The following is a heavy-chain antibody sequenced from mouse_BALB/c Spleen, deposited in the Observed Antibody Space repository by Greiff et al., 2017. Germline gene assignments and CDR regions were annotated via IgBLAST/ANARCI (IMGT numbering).Heavy chain of an antibody. CDR1: GYAFSSYW. CDR3: ARRDYDYDKTFAY. Sequence: VQLQQSGAELVRPGSSVKISCKASGYAFSSYWMNWVKQRPGQGLEWIGQIYPGDGDTNYNGKFKGNATLTADKSSSTAYMQLSSLTSEDSAVYFCARRDYDYDKTFAYWGQGTLVTVSA. V-gene: IGHV1-80*01. J-gene: IGHJ3*01. CDR2: IYPGDGDT. D-gene: IGHD2-4*01.